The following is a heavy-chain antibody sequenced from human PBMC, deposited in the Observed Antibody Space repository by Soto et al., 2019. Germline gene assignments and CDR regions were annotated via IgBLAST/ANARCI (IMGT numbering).Heavy chain of an antibody. Sequence: GGSLRLSCAASGFTFSSYAMHWVRQAPGKGLEWVAVISYDGSNKYYADSVKGRFTISRDNSKNTLYLQMNSLRAEDTAVYYCARDSSGYYGVTCPDYWGQGTLVTVSS. V-gene: IGHV3-30-3*01. D-gene: IGHD3-22*01. J-gene: IGHJ4*02. CDR3: ARDSSGYYGVTCPDY. CDR1: GFTFSSYA. CDR2: ISYDGSNK.